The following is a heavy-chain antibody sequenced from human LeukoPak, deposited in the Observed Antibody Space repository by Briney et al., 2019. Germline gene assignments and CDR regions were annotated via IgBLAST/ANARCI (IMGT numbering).Heavy chain of an antibody. Sequence: GGSLRLSCAASGFTVSSNYMSWVRQAPGKGLEWVAVISYDGSNKYYADSVKGRFTISRDNSKNTLYLQMNSLRAEDTAVYYCAEDWDDELVAVWGQGTLVTVSS. D-gene: IGHD5-12*01. CDR2: ISYDGSNK. CDR1: GFTVSSNY. J-gene: IGHJ4*02. V-gene: IGHV3-30*18. CDR3: AEDWDDELVAV.